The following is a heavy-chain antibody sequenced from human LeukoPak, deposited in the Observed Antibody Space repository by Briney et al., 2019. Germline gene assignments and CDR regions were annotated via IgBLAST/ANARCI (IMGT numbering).Heavy chain of an antibody. CDR2: IFSNDEK. Sequence: SGPTLVKPTETLTLTCTVSGISLSNARMGVSWIRQPPGKALEWLAHIFSNDEKSYSTSLKSRLTISKDTSKSQVVLTMTNMDPVDTATYYCARILAGGSSWLGPPHMIDYWGQGTLVTVSS. D-gene: IGHD6-13*01. CDR1: GISLSNARMG. CDR3: ARILAGGSSWLGPPHMIDY. J-gene: IGHJ4*02. V-gene: IGHV2-26*01.